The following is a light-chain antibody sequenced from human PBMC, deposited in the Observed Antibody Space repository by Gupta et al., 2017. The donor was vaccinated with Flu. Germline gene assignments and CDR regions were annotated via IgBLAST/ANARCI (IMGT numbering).Light chain of an antibody. J-gene: IGKJ3*01. CDR1: QTVEGDY. Sequence: GTVYMSPREGSTRSCGTSQTVEGDYLAWYSQKPGQPPRLLIHATSNRATGPPHRFSGSGXETXFTLAIXPVEPEDFAVYSCEHECSSPITFGXGTTVESK. CDR3: EHECSSPIT. CDR2: ATS. V-gene: IGKV3-20*01.